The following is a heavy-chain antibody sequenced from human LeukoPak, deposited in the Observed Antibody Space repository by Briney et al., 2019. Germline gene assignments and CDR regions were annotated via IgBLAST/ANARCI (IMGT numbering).Heavy chain of an antibody. CDR1: GFIFSSFE. Sequence: GGPLRLSCAASGFIFSSFEMNWVRQAPGKGLEWVSYISVSGSTIYYADSVRGRFTISRDNPKNSLYLQMNSLRAEDTAIYYCARDRSGYSGYDFFDSWGQGTLVTVSS. CDR2: ISVSGSTI. V-gene: IGHV3-48*03. D-gene: IGHD5-12*01. CDR3: ARDRSGYSGYDFFDS. J-gene: IGHJ4*02.